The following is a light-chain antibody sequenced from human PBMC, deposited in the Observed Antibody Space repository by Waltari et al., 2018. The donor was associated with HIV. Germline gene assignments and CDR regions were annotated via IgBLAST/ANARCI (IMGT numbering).Light chain of an antibody. CDR2: EVS. CDR1: SSDVGSYHY. V-gene: IGLV2-14*01. J-gene: IGLJ2*01. CDR3: SSFTTTSTLL. Sequence: QSALTQPASVSGSPGQSITVSFTGTSSDVGSYHYVSCDQQTPGTAPKLVIYEVSYRPSGSSNRCSGSKSGNTASLTISGLQTEDEADYYCSSFTTTSTLLVGGGTKVTVL.